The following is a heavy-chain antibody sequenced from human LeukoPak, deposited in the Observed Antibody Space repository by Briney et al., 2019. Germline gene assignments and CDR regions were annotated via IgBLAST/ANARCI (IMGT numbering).Heavy chain of an antibody. D-gene: IGHD2-2*01. V-gene: IGHV1-69*13. CDR3: ARAILPREDIVVVPGYYFYMDV. CDR1: GGTFISYA. CDR2: IIPIFGRA. Sequence: GASVKVSCKASGGTFISYAISWVRQAPGQGREWMGGIIPIFGRANYAQKFEGRGTITADDSTSTPYMELSSLRSEDTAVYYCARAILPREDIVVVPGYYFYMDVWGKGTTVTVSS. J-gene: IGHJ6*03.